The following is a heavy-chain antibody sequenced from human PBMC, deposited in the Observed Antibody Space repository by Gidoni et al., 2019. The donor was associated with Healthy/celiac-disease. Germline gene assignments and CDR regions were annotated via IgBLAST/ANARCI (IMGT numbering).Heavy chain of an antibody. J-gene: IGHJ3*02. Sequence: QVQLQQWGAGLLKPSETLSLTCAVYGGSFSGYYWSWIRQPPGKGLEWIGEINHSGSTNYNPSLKSRVTISVETSKNQFSLKLSSVTAADTAVYYCARLGTTVVTSDAFDIWGQGTMVTVSS. V-gene: IGHV4-34*01. CDR1: GGSFSGYY. D-gene: IGHD4-17*01. CDR3: ARLGTTVVTSDAFDI. CDR2: INHSGST.